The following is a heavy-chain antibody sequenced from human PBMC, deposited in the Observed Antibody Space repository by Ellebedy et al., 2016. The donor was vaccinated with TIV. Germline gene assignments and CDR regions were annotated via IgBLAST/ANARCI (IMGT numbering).Heavy chain of an antibody. V-gene: IGHV1-69*06. CDR1: GGTFSSYV. CDR2: IIPIFDTV. D-gene: IGHD5-24*01. Sequence: AASVKVSCKASGGTFSSYVFSWARQAPGQGLEWMGGIIPIFDTVHSAQKFQDRVTITADKSTSTVYMEVRSLRSDDTAVYFCTRGGYNAWFDPWGQGTLVTVSS. CDR3: TRGGYNAWFDP. J-gene: IGHJ5*02.